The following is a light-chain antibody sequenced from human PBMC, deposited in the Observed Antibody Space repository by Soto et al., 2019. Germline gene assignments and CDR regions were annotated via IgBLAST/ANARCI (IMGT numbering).Light chain of an antibody. CDR2: AAS. CDR1: PSISNY. J-gene: IGKJ1*01. CDR3: QQSFSPLWT. Sequence: DIQMTQSPSSLSASVGDRVTITCRASPSISNYLNWYQQKPGKAHKLLIYAASSMQSGVPSRFSGSGSETDFTLTISSLQPDDSATYYCQQSFSPLWTFGQGTKVEV. V-gene: IGKV1-39*01.